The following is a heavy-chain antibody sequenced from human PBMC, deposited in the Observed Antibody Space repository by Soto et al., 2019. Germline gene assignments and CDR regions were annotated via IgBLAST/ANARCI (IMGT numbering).Heavy chain of an antibody. CDR2: INAGNGNT. CDR1: GYTFTTHG. J-gene: IGHJ4*02. Sequence: QVQLVQSGAEVKNPGASVKVSCKASGYTFTTHGIHWVRQAPGQRLEWMGWINAGNGNTKHSQKFQGRVTFTRDTSANTAYMDLSSLRSDDTAVYYCARGPDDVHFDYWGQGTLVTVSS. V-gene: IGHV1-3*01. D-gene: IGHD1-1*01. CDR3: ARGPDDVHFDY.